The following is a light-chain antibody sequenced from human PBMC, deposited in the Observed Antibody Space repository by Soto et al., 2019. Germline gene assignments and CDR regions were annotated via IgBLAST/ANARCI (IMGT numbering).Light chain of an antibody. CDR2: DAS. CDR1: QTVSNTY. V-gene: IGKV3-20*01. Sequence: EIVLTQSPGNLSLSPGERATLSCRASQTVSNTYLAWYQQKPGQAPRLLIFDASTRATGIPDRFSGSGSGTDFTLTISRLEPDDFAVYYCQLYGVSPKTFGQGTNVEVK. J-gene: IGKJ1*01. CDR3: QLYGVSPKT.